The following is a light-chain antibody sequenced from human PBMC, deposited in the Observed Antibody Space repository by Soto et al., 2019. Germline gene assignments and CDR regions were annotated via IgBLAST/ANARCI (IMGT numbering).Light chain of an antibody. V-gene: IGKV1-9*01. CDR1: HGISSY. J-gene: IGKJ1*01. CDR2: AAS. CDR3: QQLNSYPWT. Sequence: IQLTQSPSSLSASVGDRVTITCRASHGISSYLAWYQQKPGKAPKLLIYAASTLQSGVPSRFSGSGSGTDFTLTISSLQPEDFATYYCQQLNSYPWTFGQGTKVDI.